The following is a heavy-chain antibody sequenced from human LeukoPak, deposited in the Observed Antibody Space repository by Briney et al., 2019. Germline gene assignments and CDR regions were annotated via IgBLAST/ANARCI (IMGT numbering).Heavy chain of an antibody. Sequence: SETPSLTCTVPGASITNYYWSWIRQPPGKGLEWIAYISPSGTTKYNPALESRLSISVDTSKNNLSLRLNSVTTADTAVFYCARHLATAVTRGYNTHPVDVWGKGTRVTVSS. CDR2: ISPSGTT. CDR1: GASITNYY. J-gene: IGHJ6*04. D-gene: IGHD4-17*01. CDR3: ARHLATAVTRGYNTHPVDV. V-gene: IGHV4-4*09.